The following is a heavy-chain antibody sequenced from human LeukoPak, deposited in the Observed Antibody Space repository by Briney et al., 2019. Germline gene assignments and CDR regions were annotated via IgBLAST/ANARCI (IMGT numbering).Heavy chain of an antibody. CDR3: AKTLAGPFEYFQH. D-gene: IGHD6-19*01. J-gene: IGHJ1*01. CDR2: ISWNGDTI. CDR1: GFTFDDYA. V-gene: IGHV3-9*01. Sequence: QPGRSLRLSCAASGFTFDDYAMHWGRQAPGKGLEWVSGISWNGDTIDYADSVKGRFTISRDNAKNSLYLQMNSLRAEDTALYYCAKTLAGPFEYFQHWGQGTPVTVSS.